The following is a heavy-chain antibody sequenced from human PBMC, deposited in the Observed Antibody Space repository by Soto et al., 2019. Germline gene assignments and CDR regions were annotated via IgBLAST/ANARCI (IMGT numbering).Heavy chain of an antibody. CDR3: ATESGSTYGYFDH. J-gene: IGHJ4*02. Sequence: SETLSLTCTVSGGSVTSDEDYWTWIRQSPGKGVGWIGCTPTSGATGYNRSLRPRLSMSVDRSKNHFTLRLTSVTAADTAVYFCATESGSTYGYFDHWGQGTQATVSS. D-gene: IGHD5-18*01. CDR2: TPTSGAT. CDR1: GGSVTSDEDY. V-gene: IGHV4-30-4*01.